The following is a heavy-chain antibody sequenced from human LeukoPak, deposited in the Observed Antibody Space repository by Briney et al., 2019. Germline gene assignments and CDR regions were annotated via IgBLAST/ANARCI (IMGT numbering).Heavy chain of an antibody. J-gene: IGHJ5*02. CDR2: INHSGST. D-gene: IGHD5-18*01. CDR3: ARPWPGIPSRSNWFDP. V-gene: IGHV4-34*01. Sequence: SPSETLSLTCAVYGGFFSGYYWSWIRQPPGKGLEWIGEINHSGSTNYNPSLKSRVTISVDTSKNQFSLKLSSVTAADTAVYYCARPWPGIPSRSNWFDPWGQGTLVTVSS. CDR1: GGFFSGYY.